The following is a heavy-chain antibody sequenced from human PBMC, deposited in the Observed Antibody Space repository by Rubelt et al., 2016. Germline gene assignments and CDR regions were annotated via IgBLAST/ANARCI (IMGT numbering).Heavy chain of an antibody. CDR2: INAGDGNT. Sequence: QVQLVQSGAEVKKPGASVKVSCRASGYSFTSYAMHWVRQAPGQRLEWMGWINAGDGNTKYSQNFQGRVTITRDTSASTGYMELSSLRADETAVYYCARGTYGSRSAYYYGMDVWGQGTTVTVSS. V-gene: IGHV1-3*01. J-gene: IGHJ6*02. D-gene: IGHD3-10*01. CDR3: ARGTYGSRSAYYYGMDV. CDR1: GYSFTSYA.